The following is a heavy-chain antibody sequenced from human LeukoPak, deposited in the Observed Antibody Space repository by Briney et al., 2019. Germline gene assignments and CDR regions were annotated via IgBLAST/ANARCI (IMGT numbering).Heavy chain of an antibody. Sequence: ASVKVSCKASGYTFTGYYMHWVRQAPGQGLEWMGWINPNSGGTNYAQKFQGRVTMTRDTSISTAYMELSGLRSDDTAVYYCARVWFGELHSIDYYYYGMVVWGQGTTVTVSS. CDR1: GYTFTGYY. V-gene: IGHV1-2*02. CDR2: INPNSGGT. J-gene: IGHJ6*02. CDR3: ARVWFGELHSIDYYYYGMVV. D-gene: IGHD3-10*01.